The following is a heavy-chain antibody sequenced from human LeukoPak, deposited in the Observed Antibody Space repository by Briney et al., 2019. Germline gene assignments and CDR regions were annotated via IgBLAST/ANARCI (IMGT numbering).Heavy chain of an antibody. D-gene: IGHD4-17*01. CDR2: IIWNSGSI. CDR1: GFTFDDYA. Sequence: PGRSLRLSCAASGFTFDDYAMHWVRQAPGKGLEWVSGIIWNSGSIGYADSVKGRFTISRDNAKNSLYLQMNSLRAEDTAVYYCARELPYGDPTFDYWGQGTLVTVSS. V-gene: IGHV3-9*01. CDR3: ARELPYGDPTFDY. J-gene: IGHJ4*02.